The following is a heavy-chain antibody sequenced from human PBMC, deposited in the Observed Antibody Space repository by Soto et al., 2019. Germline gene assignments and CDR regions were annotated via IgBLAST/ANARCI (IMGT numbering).Heavy chain of an antibody. Sequence: GASLKISCKGSGYSFDNFWIAWVRQVPGKGLEWMGIIYPDDSDSRYSPSFEGQVTISADKSISTVYLQWNRLKASDTAMYYCARHETRFSNLDNQLHYYGTDVWGQGTTVTVSS. D-gene: IGHD3-3*02. J-gene: IGHJ6*02. V-gene: IGHV5-51*01. CDR1: GYSFDNFW. CDR3: ARHETRFSNLDNQLHYYGTDV. CDR2: IYPDDSDS.